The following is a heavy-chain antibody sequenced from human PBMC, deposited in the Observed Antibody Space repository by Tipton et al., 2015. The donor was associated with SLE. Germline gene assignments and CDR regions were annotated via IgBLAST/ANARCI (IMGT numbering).Heavy chain of an antibody. V-gene: IGHV4-59*02. D-gene: IGHD4/OR15-4a*01. CDR2: SGSSKCT. J-gene: IGHJ4*02. Sequence: TLSLTCTVSGASVSGESWGWVRQPPGKGLEWIGYSGSSKCTKCNPSLESRVTISVDTSKSQFSLKLNSVTAADTAVYYCARDQACSLDYWGQGTLVTVSS. CDR3: ARDQACSLDY. CDR1: GASVSGES.